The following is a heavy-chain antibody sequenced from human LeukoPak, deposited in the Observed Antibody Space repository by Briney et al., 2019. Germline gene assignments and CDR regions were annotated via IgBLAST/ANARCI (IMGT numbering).Heavy chain of an antibody. CDR2: IYYSGST. J-gene: IGHJ4*02. Sequence: PSQTLPLTCTVSGGSLSSGGYYWSWIRQHPGKGLEWIGYIYYSGSTYYNPSLKSRVTISVDTSKNQFSLKLSSVTAADTAVYYCARDVAVAGTAYFDYWGQGTLVTVSS. CDR3: ARDVAVAGTAYFDY. CDR1: GGSLSSGGYY. D-gene: IGHD6-19*01. V-gene: IGHV4-31*03.